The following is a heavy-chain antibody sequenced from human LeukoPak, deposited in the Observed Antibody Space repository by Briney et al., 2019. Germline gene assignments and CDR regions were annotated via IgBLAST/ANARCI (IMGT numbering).Heavy chain of an antibody. CDR3: ARDGDYYDSSGLFDY. CDR2: ISYDGSNK. V-gene: IGHV3-30*04. Sequence: GGSLRLSCAASGFTFSTYAMHWVRQAPGKGLEWVAVISYDGSNKYYADSVKGRFTISRDNSKNTLYLQMNSLRAEDTAVYYCARDGDYYDSSGLFDYWGQGTLVTVPS. D-gene: IGHD3-22*01. J-gene: IGHJ4*02. CDR1: GFTFSTYA.